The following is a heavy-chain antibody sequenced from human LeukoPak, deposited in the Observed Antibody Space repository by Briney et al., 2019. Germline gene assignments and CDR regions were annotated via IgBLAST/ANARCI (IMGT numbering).Heavy chain of an antibody. V-gene: IGHV3-30*02. CDR2: IRYDGSNK. Sequence: GGSLRLSCAASGFTFSSYGMHWVRQAPGKGLEWVAFIRYDGSNKYYADSVKGRFTISRDNSKNTLSLQMNSLRAEDTALYYCAKERLTTTTFDSWGRGTLVTVSP. D-gene: IGHD4-11*01. J-gene: IGHJ4*02. CDR3: AKERLTTTTFDS. CDR1: GFTFSSYG.